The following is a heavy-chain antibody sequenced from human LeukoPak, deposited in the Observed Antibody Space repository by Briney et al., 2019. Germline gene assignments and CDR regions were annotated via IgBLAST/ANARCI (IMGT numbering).Heavy chain of an antibody. V-gene: IGHV3-33*01. CDR2: IWYDGSNK. Sequence: GGSLRLSCAASGFTFSSYGMHWVRLAPGKGLEWVAVIWYDGSNKYYADSVKGRFTISRDNSKNTLYLQMNSLRAEDTAVFYCVRGSPNSGSQYGYWGQGTLVTVSS. D-gene: IGHD1-26*01. J-gene: IGHJ4*02. CDR1: GFTFSSYG. CDR3: VRGSPNSGSQYGY.